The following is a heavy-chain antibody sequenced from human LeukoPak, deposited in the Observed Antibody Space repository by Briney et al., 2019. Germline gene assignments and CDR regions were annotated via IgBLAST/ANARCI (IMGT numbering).Heavy chain of an antibody. V-gene: IGHV5-51*01. CDR1: GYSFTNSW. CDR3: ATYNWGFYYFDY. D-gene: IGHD1-1*01. Sequence: GESLKISCKASGYSFTNSWIGWVRQMPGKGLEWTGIIYPADSDTRYSPSFQGQVTISADKSISTAYLQWSSLKASDTAIYYCATYNWGFYYFDYWGQGTLVTVSS. J-gene: IGHJ4*02. CDR2: IYPADSDT.